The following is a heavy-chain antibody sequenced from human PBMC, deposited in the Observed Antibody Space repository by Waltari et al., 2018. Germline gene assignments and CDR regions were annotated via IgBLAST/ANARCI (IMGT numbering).Heavy chain of an antibody. CDR3: AKLGYCSSTSCGTDWFDP. V-gene: IGHV3-23*01. D-gene: IGHD2-2*01. CDR2: ISGSGGST. Sequence: EVQLLESGGGLVQPGGSLRLSCAASGFTFSSYAMSWVRQAPGKGLEWVSAISGSGGSTYFADYVKGRFTISRDNSKNTLYLQMNSLRAEDTAVYYCAKLGYCSSTSCGTDWFDPWGQGTLVTVSS. J-gene: IGHJ5*02. CDR1: GFTFSSYA.